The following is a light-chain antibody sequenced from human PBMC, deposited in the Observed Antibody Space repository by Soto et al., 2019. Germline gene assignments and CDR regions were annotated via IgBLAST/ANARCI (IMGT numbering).Light chain of an antibody. Sequence: EVVLTQSPATLSLSPGERATLSCRASQSVSNYLAWYQQKPGQAPRLLIYDKSKRATGIPARFSGSGSGTDFTLTISSLEPEDFAVYYCQQRSNWPVFGPGTKVDIK. V-gene: IGKV3-11*01. CDR2: DKS. CDR1: QSVSNY. CDR3: QQRSNWPV. J-gene: IGKJ3*01.